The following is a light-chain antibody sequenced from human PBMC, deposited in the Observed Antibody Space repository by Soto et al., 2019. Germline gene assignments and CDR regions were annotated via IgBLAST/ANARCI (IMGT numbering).Light chain of an antibody. CDR2: DAS. J-gene: IGKJ2*01. V-gene: IGKV1-5*01. CDR3: QQYKDYSPYT. CDR1: QSVQNW. Sequence: IQMTQSPSTLSPFVGDRVTITCRASQSVQNWLAWYQQKPGEAPRHLLYDASTLQSGVPARFSGSGSGTEFTLTISSLQPDDFATYYCQQYKDYSPYTFGQGTQLEIK.